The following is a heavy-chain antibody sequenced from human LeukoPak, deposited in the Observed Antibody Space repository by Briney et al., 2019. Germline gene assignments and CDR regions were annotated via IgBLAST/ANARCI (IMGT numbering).Heavy chain of an antibody. V-gene: IGHV3-30-3*01. CDR3: ARDQLLWFGEFTKFDY. Sequence: GGSLRLSCAASGVTFSSYAMHWVRQAPGKGLEGVAVISYDGSNKYYADSVKGRFTISRDNSKNTLYLQMNSLRAEDTAVYYCARDQLLWFGEFTKFDYWGQGTLVTVSS. D-gene: IGHD3-10*01. J-gene: IGHJ4*02. CDR1: GVTFSSYA. CDR2: ISYDGSNK.